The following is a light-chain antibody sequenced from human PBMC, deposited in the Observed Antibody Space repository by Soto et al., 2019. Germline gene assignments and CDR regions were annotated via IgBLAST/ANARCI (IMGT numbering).Light chain of an antibody. CDR3: QQYGSSPPFA. Sequence: EIVLTQSPGTLSLSLGERATLSCRASQSGSSSFLAWYQQKPGQALRLLIYGASISATGITDRFSGSGSETEFTLTISRLEPEDFAVYDCQQYGSSPPFAFGPGTKVDIK. V-gene: IGKV3-20*01. CDR2: GAS. CDR1: QSGSSSF. J-gene: IGKJ3*01.